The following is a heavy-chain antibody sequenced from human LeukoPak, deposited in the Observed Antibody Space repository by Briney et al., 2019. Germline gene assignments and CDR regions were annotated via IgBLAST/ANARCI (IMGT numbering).Heavy chain of an antibody. V-gene: IGHV4-59*01. Sequence: TSETLSLTCTVSGGSISSYYWSWIRQPPGKGLEWIGYIYYSGSTNYNPSLKSRVTISVDTSKNQFSLKLSSVTAADTAVYYCARDLGDGSGSYSGREKVRVDWFDPWGQGTLVTVSS. CDR3: ARDLGDGSGSYSGREKVRVDWFDP. D-gene: IGHD3-10*01. CDR2: IYYSGST. J-gene: IGHJ5*02. CDR1: GGSISSYY.